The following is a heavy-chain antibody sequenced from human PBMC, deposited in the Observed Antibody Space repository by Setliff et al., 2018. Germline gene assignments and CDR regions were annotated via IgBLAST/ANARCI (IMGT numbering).Heavy chain of an antibody. CDR1: GYTFTGYY. CDR3: ALEEYTSRWTKRFDP. Sequence: ASVKVSCKASGYTFTGYYMHWVRQAPGQGLEWMGWINPNSGGTNYAQKFQGRVTMTRDTSISTAYMEVSRLRSDDTAVYYCALEEYTSRWTKRFDPWGQGTLVTVSS. CDR2: INPNSGGT. V-gene: IGHV1-2*02. D-gene: IGHD6-13*01. J-gene: IGHJ5*02.